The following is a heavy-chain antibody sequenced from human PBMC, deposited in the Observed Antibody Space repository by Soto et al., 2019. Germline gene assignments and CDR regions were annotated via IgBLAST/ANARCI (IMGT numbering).Heavy chain of an antibody. CDR3: AKGHYYDRCGAYSYVDY. V-gene: IGHV3-30*18. CDR1: GFTFSNYG. D-gene: IGHD3-22*01. Sequence: QVQVVESGGGVVQPGRSLRLSCAASGFTFSNYGMHWVRQAPGKGLEWVAIVSYDGREKFYADSVKDRFTISRDNSKNTLSLKMNSLRAEDTAGYYCAKGHYYDRCGAYSYVDYWGQGTLVTVSS. J-gene: IGHJ4*02. CDR2: VSYDGREK.